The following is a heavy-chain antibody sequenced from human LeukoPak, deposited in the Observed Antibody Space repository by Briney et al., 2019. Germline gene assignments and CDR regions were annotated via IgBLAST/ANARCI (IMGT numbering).Heavy chain of an antibody. J-gene: IGHJ4*02. CDR2: IIPIFGTA. CDR1: GGTFSSYA. V-gene: IGHV1-69*13. CDR3: ARGRCSSTSCYRAMYYFDY. Sequence: SVKVSCKASGGTFSSYAISWVRQAPGQGLEWMGGIIPIFGTANYAQKFQGRVTITADESTSTAYMELSSLRSEGTAVYYCARGRCSSTSCYRAMYYFDYWGQGTLVTVSS. D-gene: IGHD2-2*02.